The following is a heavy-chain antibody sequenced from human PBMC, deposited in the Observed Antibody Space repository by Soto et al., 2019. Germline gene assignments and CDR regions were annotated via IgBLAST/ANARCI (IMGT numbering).Heavy chain of an antibody. CDR1: GYSFTTYG. CDR2: ISAYNGIT. Sequence: PRPSVKVSCKASGYSFTTYGFSWVRQAPGQGLEWMGWISAYNGITNYTQKFQGRVTLTTDTSTSTADMELRSLRSDDTAVYYCVRDRAYSDFWSGSFRSYYNGLDVWGQGTTVTVSS. CDR3: VRDRAYSDFWSGSFRSYYNGLDV. J-gene: IGHJ6*02. D-gene: IGHD3-3*01. V-gene: IGHV1-18*04.